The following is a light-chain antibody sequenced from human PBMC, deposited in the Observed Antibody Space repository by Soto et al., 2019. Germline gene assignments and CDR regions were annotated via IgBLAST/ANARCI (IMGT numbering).Light chain of an antibody. V-gene: IGKV4-1*01. CDR2: WAS. Sequence: DIVMTQSPDSLAVSLGERATINCKSSQSILRGSSNQNHLAWYQQKPGQPPKLLIHWASTRESGVPDRFSGSGSGTDFILTINSLQAEDVAVYYCHEYDINPRTFGQGTKLEIK. J-gene: IGKJ2*01. CDR1: QSILRGSSNQNH. CDR3: HEYDINPRT.